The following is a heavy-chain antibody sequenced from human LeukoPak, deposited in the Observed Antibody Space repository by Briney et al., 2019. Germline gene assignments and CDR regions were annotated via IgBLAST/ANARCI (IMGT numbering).Heavy chain of an antibody. D-gene: IGHD3-10*02. V-gene: IGHV4-30-2*01. J-gene: IGHJ4*02. Sequence: SETLSLTCAVSGGSISGSTYSWSWIRQPPGKGLEWIGYIYHSGSTYYNPSLKSRVTISVDTSKNQCSLKLSSLAPGNTAVYYLARLLVRGACFDYWGQGTLVTVSS. CDR1: GGSISGSTYS. CDR3: ARLLVRGACFDY. CDR2: IYHSGST.